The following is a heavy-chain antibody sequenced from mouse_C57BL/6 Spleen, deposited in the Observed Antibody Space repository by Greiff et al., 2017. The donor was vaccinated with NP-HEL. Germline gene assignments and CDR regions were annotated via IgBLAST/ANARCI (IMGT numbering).Heavy chain of an antibody. CDR2: IWWDDDK. CDR1: GFSLSTFGMG. J-gene: IGHJ2*01. Sequence: QVQLKESGPGILQPSPTLSLSCSFSGFSLSTFGMGVGWIRPPSGKGLDWLVHIWWDDDKYYNPALKSGLTITKDTSKNQVFLKIANVDTADTATYYCARIEGLGCFHDWGQGTTLTVSS. D-gene: IGHD3-3*01. V-gene: IGHV8-8*01. CDR3: ARIEGLGCFHD.